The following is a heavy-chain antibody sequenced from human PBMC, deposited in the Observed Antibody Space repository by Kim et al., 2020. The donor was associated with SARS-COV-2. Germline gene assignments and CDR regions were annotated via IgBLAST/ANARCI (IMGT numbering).Heavy chain of an antibody. D-gene: IGHD3-10*01. J-gene: IGHJ3*02. CDR2: IYPGDSDT. CDR1: GYSFTSYW. Sequence: GESLKISCKGSGYSFTSYWIGWVRQMPGKGLEWMGIIYPGDSDTRYSPSFQGQVTISADKSISTAYLQWSSLKASDTAMYYCASWSRGSGIKFDAFDIWGQGTMVTVSS. CDR3: ASWSRGSGIKFDAFDI. V-gene: IGHV5-51*01.